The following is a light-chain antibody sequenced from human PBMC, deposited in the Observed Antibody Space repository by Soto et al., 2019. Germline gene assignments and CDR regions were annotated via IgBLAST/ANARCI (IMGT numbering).Light chain of an antibody. Sequence: VVTQEPSFSVSPGGTVTLTCGFNSGSVSASSYPSWYQQTPGQTPRTLIYSTNNRSSGVPDRFSGSILGNKAALTITGAQADDESHYYCALYMGSGIYVFGTGTKLTVL. CDR1: SGSVSASSY. J-gene: IGLJ1*01. CDR3: ALYMGSGIYV. V-gene: IGLV8-61*01. CDR2: STN.